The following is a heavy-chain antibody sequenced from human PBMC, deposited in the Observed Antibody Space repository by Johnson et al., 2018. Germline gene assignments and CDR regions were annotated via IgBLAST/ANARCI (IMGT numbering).Heavy chain of an antibody. CDR3: VRGHHAFEV. J-gene: IGHJ6*02. CDR2: IRSKTYGGTT. D-gene: IGHD1-14*01. CDR1: GFSFGDYP. Sequence: VQLVESGGGLVKPGRSLRLSCTVSGFSFGDYPMSWFRQAPGTGLEWVGFIRSKTYGGTTDYVAAVKGRFTISRDDSKSIAYLQMNSLKTEDTAVYSCVRGHHAFEVWGQGTTVTVSS. V-gene: IGHV3-49*05.